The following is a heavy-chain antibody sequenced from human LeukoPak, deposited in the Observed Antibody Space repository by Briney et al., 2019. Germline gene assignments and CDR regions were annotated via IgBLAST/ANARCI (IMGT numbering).Heavy chain of an antibody. Sequence: SETLSLTCTVSGGSNSSYYWSWIRQPPGKGLEWIGYIYYSGSTNYNPSLKSRVTISVDTSKNQFSLKLSSVTAADTAVYYCARHSNSGWRNRKEGFDYWGQGTLVTVSS. CDR3: ARHSNSGWRNRKEGFDY. CDR1: GGSNSSYY. V-gene: IGHV4-59*08. CDR2: IYYSGST. J-gene: IGHJ4*02. D-gene: IGHD6-19*01.